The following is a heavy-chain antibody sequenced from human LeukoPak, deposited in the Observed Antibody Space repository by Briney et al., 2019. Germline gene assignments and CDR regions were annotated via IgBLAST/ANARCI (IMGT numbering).Heavy chain of an antibody. CDR1: GFRFNTFW. D-gene: IGHD3-16*02. CDR3: ARELRLGELSTAPFDY. CDR2: ISYDGSNK. J-gene: IGHJ4*02. Sequence: GGSLRLSCAASGFRFNTFWMSWVRQAPGKGLEWVAVISYDGSNKYYADSVKGRFTISRDNSKNTLYLQMNSLRAEDTAVYYCARELRLGELSTAPFDYWGQGTLVTVSS. V-gene: IGHV3-30*03.